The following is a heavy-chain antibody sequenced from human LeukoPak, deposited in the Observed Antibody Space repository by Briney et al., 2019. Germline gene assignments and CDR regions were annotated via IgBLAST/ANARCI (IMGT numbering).Heavy chain of an antibody. D-gene: IGHD4-17*01. V-gene: IGHV3-74*01. Sequence: PGGSLRLSCATSGFTFSTFWMHWVRHAPGKGLVWVSRINHDGSSTNYADSVKGRFTISRDNAKNTLYLQMNSLRAEDTALYYCAKGFMTTVTWDYWGQGTLVTVSS. J-gene: IGHJ4*02. CDR1: GFTFSTFW. CDR2: INHDGSST. CDR3: AKGFMTTVTWDY.